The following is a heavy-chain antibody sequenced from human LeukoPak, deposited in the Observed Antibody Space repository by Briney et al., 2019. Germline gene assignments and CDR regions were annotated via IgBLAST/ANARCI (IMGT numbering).Heavy chain of an antibody. Sequence: PSETLSLTCTVSGGSISSSSYYWGWIRQPPGKGLEWIGSIYYSGSTYYNPSLKSRVTISVDTSKNQFSPKLSSVTAADTAVYYCARVITVPAYCSGGSCYLNWFDPWGQGTLVTVSS. CDR2: IYYSGST. V-gene: IGHV4-39*07. CDR1: GGSISSSSYY. J-gene: IGHJ5*02. CDR3: ARVITVPAYCSGGSCYLNWFDP. D-gene: IGHD2-15*01.